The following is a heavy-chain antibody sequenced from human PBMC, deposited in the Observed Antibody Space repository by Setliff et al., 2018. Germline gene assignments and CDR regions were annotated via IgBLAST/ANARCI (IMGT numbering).Heavy chain of an antibody. V-gene: IGHV1-69*05. Sequence: SVKVSCKASGGTFSSYGISWVRQAPGQGLEWMGGIIPMYGTANYAQKFQGRVTLTTDDSTSTAYMELSSLRSEDTAIYYCARSLVGATYSVYFDYWGQGALVTVSS. D-gene: IGHD1-26*01. CDR2: IIPMYGTA. J-gene: IGHJ4*02. CDR3: ARSLVGATYSVYFDY. CDR1: GGTFSSYG.